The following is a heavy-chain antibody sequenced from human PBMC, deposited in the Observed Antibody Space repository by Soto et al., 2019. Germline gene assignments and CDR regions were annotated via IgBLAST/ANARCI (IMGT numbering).Heavy chain of an antibody. V-gene: IGHV1-8*01. CDR3: ARVVRDFWSGYYIGGSDY. CDR1: GYTFTSYD. D-gene: IGHD3-3*01. J-gene: IGHJ4*02. CDR2: MNPNSGNT. Sequence: QVQLVQSGAEVKKPGASVKVSCKASGYTFTSYDINWVRQATGQGLEWMGWMNPNSGNTGYAQKFQGRVTMTRNTSISTAYMELSSLRSEDTAVYYCARVVRDFWSGYYIGGSDYWGQGTLVTVSS.